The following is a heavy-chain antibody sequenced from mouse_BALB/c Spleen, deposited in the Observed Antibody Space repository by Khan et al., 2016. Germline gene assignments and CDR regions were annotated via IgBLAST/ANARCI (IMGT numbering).Heavy chain of an antibody. CDR1: GFTFSDYY. J-gene: IGHJ3*01. CDR3: AREGLRRGFAY. D-gene: IGHD2-4*01. CDR2: ISDGGSYT. Sequence: EVELVESGGGLVKPGGSLKLSCAASGFTFSDYYMYCVRQTPEKRLEWVATISDGGSYTYYPDSVKGRFTISRDNAKNNLYLQMSSLKSEDTAMYYCAREGLRRGFAYWGQGTLVTVSA. V-gene: IGHV5-4*02.